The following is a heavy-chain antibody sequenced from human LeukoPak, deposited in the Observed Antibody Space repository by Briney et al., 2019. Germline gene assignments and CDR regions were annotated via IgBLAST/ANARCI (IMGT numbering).Heavy chain of an antibody. CDR1: GFTFSSYG. D-gene: IGHD6-19*01. CDR2: ISGSGGTT. CDR3: AKDHLPGIVVADRDY. V-gene: IGHV3-23*01. J-gene: IGHJ4*02. Sequence: PGGSLRLSCAASGFTFSSYGMSWVRQAPGKGLEWVSAISGSGGTTYYADSVKGRFTISRDNSKSTLYLHINSLRAEDTAVYYCAKDHLPGIVVADRDYWGQGTLVTVSS.